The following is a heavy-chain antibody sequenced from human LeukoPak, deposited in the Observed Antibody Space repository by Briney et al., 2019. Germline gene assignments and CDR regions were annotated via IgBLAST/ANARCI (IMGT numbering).Heavy chain of an antibody. V-gene: IGHV4-59*01. CDR2: IYYSGST. CDR3: ARTTEAHSWRTRYYDYYMDV. D-gene: IGHD6-13*01. Sequence: SETLSLTCTVSGGFISSYYWSWIRQPPGKGLEWIGYIYYSGSTNYNPSLKSRVTISVDTSKNQFSLKLSSVTAADTAVYYCARTTEAHSWRTRYYDYYMDVWGKGTTVTVSS. CDR1: GGFISSYY. J-gene: IGHJ6*03.